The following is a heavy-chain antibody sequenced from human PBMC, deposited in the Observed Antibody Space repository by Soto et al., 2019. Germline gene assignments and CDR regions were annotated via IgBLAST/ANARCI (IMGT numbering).Heavy chain of an antibody. D-gene: IGHD2-8*01. J-gene: IGHJ5*02. V-gene: IGHV4-4*02. CDR1: SGSISSSNW. CDR3: ARDQGYCTNGVCYSAVWFDP. CDR2: IYHSGST. Sequence: LSLTCAVSSGSISSSNWWSWVRQPPGKGLEWIGEIYHSGSTNYNPSLKSRVTISVDKSKNQFSLRLSSVTAADTAVYYCARDQGYCTNGVCYSAVWFDPWGQGTLVTVFS.